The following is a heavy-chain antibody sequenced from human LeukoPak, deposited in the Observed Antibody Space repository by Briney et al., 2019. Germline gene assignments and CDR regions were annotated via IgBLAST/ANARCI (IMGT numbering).Heavy chain of an antibody. Sequence: ASVKVSCKASGYTFTSYAMHWVRQAPGQRLEWMGWINAGNGNTKYSQKFQGRVTITRDTSASTAYMELSSLRSEDTAVYYCARVGRDVLLWFGELNYWGQGTLVTVSS. CDR2: INAGNGNT. CDR1: GYTFTSYA. J-gene: IGHJ4*02. CDR3: ARVGRDVLLWFGELNY. D-gene: IGHD3-10*01. V-gene: IGHV1-3*01.